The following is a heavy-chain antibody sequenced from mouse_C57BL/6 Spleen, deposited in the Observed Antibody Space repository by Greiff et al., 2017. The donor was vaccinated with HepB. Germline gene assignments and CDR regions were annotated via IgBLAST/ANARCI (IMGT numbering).Heavy chain of an antibody. CDR1: GYTFTDYN. CDR3: ARSHWLLHDAMDY. CDR2: INPNNGGT. V-gene: IGHV1-22*01. D-gene: IGHD2-3*01. J-gene: IGHJ4*01. Sequence: VQLQQSGPELVKPGASVKMSCKASGYTFTDYNMHWVKQSHGKSLEWIGYINPNNGGTSYNQKFKGKATLTVNKSSSTAYMELRSLTSEDSAVYYCARSHWLLHDAMDYWGQGTSVTVSS.